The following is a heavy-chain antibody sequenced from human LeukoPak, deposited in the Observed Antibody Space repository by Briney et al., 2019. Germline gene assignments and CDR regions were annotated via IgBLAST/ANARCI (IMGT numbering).Heavy chain of an antibody. CDR2: TYHSGST. CDR3: ARVTPAGTTGNWFDP. CDR1: GYSISNGYY. D-gene: IGHD4-11*01. J-gene: IGHJ5*02. Sequence: SETLSLTCSVSGYSISNGYYWGWIRQSPEKGLEWIGSTYHSGSTYNPSLKSRVTISLDTSKNHFSLNLRSVTAADTAVYYCARVTPAGTTGNWFDPWGQGTLVTVSS. V-gene: IGHV4-38-2*02.